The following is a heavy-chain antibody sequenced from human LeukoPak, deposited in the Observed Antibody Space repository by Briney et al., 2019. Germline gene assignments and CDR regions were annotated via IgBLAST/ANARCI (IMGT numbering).Heavy chain of an antibody. CDR3: ARIPTVTTNFDY. Sequence: GGSLRLSCAASGFTFSSYAMHWVRQAPGKGLEWVAVISYDGSNKYYADSVKGRFTISRDNPKNTLYLQMNSLRAEDTAVYYCARIPTVTTNFDYWGQGTLVTVSS. CDR2: ISYDGSNK. D-gene: IGHD4-17*01. V-gene: IGHV3-30*04. CDR1: GFTFSSYA. J-gene: IGHJ4*02.